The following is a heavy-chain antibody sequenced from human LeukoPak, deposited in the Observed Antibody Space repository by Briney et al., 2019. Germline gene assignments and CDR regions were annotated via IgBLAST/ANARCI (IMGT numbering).Heavy chain of an antibody. CDR3: ARDLNILTGAYYYGMDV. D-gene: IGHD3-9*01. V-gene: IGHV4-4*07. CDR1: GGSISSYY. J-gene: IGHJ6*02. Sequence: SETLSPTCTVSGGSISSYYWSWIRQPAGKGLEWIGRIYTSGSTNYNPSLKSRVTMSVDTSKNQFSLKLSSVTAADTAVYYCARDLNILTGAYYYGMDVWGQGTTVTVSS. CDR2: IYTSGST.